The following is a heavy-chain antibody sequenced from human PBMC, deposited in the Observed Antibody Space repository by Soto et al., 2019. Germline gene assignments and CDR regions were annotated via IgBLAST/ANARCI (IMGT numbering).Heavy chain of an antibody. J-gene: IGHJ3*02. CDR1: GFTFSSYG. V-gene: IGHV3-33*01. D-gene: IGHD2-15*01. CDR2: IWYDGSNK. CDR3: ASLYCSGGSCYDAFDI. Sequence: GGSLRLSCAASGFTFSSYGMHWVRQAPGKGLEWVAVIWYDGSNKYYADSVKGRFTISRDNSKNTLYLQMNSLRAEDTAGYYCASLYCSGGSCYDAFDIWGQGTMVTVSS.